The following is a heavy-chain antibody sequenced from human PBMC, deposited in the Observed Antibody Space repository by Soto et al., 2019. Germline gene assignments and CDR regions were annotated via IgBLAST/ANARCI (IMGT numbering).Heavy chain of an antibody. D-gene: IGHD6-19*01. CDR3: AKYVTVAGAPIYITGLDV. Sequence: QVQLVQSGGGLVQPGRSLRLSCAASGFDFNKFGLHWVRQTPGKGLEWVACITYEGSNRDNADSVKDRFTVSRDNSKNMLYLQIDSLSPEDTAVYYCAKYVTVAGAPIYITGLDVWGQGTTVTVTS. V-gene: IGHV3-30*18. J-gene: IGHJ6*02. CDR2: ITYEGSNR. CDR1: GFDFNKFG.